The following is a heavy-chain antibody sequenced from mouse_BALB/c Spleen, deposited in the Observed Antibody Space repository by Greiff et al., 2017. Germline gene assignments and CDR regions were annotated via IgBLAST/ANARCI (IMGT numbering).Heavy chain of an antibody. CDR1: GYTFTSYW. CDR3: ARSLGRDAY. J-gene: IGHJ3*01. V-gene: IGHV1-7*01. Sequence: VKLVESGAELAKPGASVKMSCKASGYTFTSYWMHWVKQRPGQGLEWIGYINPSTGYTEYNQKFKDKATLTADKSSSTAYMQLSSLTSEDSAVYYCARSLGRDAYWGQGTLVSVSA. CDR2: INPSTGYT. D-gene: IGHD4-1*01.